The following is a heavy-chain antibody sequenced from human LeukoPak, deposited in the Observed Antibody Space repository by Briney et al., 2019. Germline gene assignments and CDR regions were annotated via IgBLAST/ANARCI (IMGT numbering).Heavy chain of an antibody. J-gene: IGHJ4*02. CDR2: IWYDGSNK. Sequence: AGGALRLSCAASGFTFSSYGMHWVRQAPGKGVGGGAVIWYDGSNKYYADSVKGRFTISRDNSKNTLYLQMNSLRAEDTAVYYCARDRDLEMATGGFDYWGQGTLVTVSS. V-gene: IGHV3-33*01. D-gene: IGHD5-24*01. CDR3: ARDRDLEMATGGFDY. CDR1: GFTFSSYG.